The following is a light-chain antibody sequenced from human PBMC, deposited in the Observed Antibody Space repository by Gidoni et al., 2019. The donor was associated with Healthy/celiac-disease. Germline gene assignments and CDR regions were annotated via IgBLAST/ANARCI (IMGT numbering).Light chain of an antibody. J-gene: IGKJ2*04. CDR3: QQYGSSPCS. V-gene: IGKV3-20*01. CDR2: GAS. CDR1: PSVSSSY. Sequence: EIVLTQSPGTLSLSPGERATLSCRASPSVSSSYLAWYQQKPGQAPRPLLYGASSRATGIPDRFSGSGSGTDFTLTISRLEPEDFAVYYCQQYGSSPCSFGQGTKLEIQ.